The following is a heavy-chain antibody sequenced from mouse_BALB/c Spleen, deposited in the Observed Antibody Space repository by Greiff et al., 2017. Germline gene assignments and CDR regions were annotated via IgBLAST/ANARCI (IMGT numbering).Heavy chain of an antibody. J-gene: IGHJ4*01. CDR2: INPSTGYT. V-gene: IGHV1-7*01. CDR1: GYTFTSYW. D-gene: IGHD3-1*01. CDR3: ARGGQLGLPMDY. Sequence: QVQLQQSGAELAKPGASVTMSCKASGYTFTSYWMHWVKQRPGQGLEWIGYINPSTGYTEYNQKFKDKATLTADKSSSTAYMQLSSLTSEDSAVYYCARGGQLGLPMDYWGQGTSVTVSS.